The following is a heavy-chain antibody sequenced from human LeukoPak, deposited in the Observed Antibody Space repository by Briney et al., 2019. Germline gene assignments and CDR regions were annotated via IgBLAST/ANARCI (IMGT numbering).Heavy chain of an antibody. Sequence: ASVKVSCKASGGIFSSYVISWVRQAPGQGLEWMGGIIPIFGTANYAQKFQGRVTITADESTSTAYMELSSLRSEDTAVYYCARGFSSAFDYWGQGTLVTVSS. CDR3: ARGFSSAFDY. CDR1: GGIFSSYV. V-gene: IGHV1-69*13. J-gene: IGHJ4*02. D-gene: IGHD2-15*01. CDR2: IIPIFGTA.